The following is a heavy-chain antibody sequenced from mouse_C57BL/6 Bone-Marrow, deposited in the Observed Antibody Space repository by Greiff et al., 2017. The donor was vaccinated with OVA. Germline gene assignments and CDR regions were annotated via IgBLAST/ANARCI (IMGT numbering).Heavy chain of an antibody. D-gene: IGHD2-1*01. CDR2: INPSSGYT. Sequence: QVHVKQSGAELAKPGASVKLSCKASGYTFTSYWMHWVKQRPGQGLEWIGYINPSSGYTKYNQKFKDKATLTADKSSSTAYMQLSSLTYEDSAVYYCARGDGNYLKAMDYWGQGTSVTVSS. J-gene: IGHJ4*01. V-gene: IGHV1-7*01. CDR1: GYTFTSYW. CDR3: ARGDGNYLKAMDY.